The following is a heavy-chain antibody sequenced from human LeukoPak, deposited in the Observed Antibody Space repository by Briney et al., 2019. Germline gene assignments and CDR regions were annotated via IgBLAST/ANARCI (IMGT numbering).Heavy chain of an antibody. CDR3: AGLVGRYSSGLYYYYFDY. Sequence: SETLSLTCTVSGDSINSLDLWSWVRQPPGKGLEWIGEMYLSGTTHSNPSVRSRVTISIDKSKNQFFLNLSSVTAADTAVYYCAGLVGRYSSGLYYYYFDYWGQGTLVTVSS. D-gene: IGHD3-22*01. CDR1: GDSINSLDL. V-gene: IGHV4-4*02. CDR2: MYLSGTT. J-gene: IGHJ4*02.